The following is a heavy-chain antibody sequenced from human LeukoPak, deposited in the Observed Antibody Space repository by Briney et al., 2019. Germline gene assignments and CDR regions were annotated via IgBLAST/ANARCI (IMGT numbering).Heavy chain of an antibody. CDR1: GFTFSSYA. CDR2: ISGSGGST. V-gene: IGHV3-23*01. D-gene: IGHD3-9*01. CDR3: AKDLFADILTGYYRGEYAFDV. Sequence: PGGSLRLSCAASGFTFSSYAMSWVRQAPGKGLEWVSAISGSGGSTYYADSVKGRFTISRDNSKNTLYLQMNSLRAEDTAVYYCAKDLFADILTGYYRGEYAFDVWGQGTMVTVSS. J-gene: IGHJ3*01.